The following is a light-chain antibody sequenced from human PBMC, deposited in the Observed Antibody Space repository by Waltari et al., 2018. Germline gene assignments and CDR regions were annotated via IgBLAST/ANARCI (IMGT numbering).Light chain of an antibody. V-gene: IGLV1-44*01. Sequence: QLVLTQPPSASGTPGQRVTISCSGSSSHIGSNTINWYQPPPGTAPQLLTYSNNQRRSRVPDRFSGSKSGTSASLAISGLQSEDEAEYYCAAWDDSLNGVVFGGGTKLTVL. CDR2: SNN. CDR3: AAWDDSLNGVV. CDR1: SSHIGSNT. J-gene: IGLJ2*01.